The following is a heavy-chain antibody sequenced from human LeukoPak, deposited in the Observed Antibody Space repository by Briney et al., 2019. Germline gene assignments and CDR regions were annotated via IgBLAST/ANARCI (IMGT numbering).Heavy chain of an antibody. CDR2: INSDGSST. CDR3: ARDLGGSYRPWLSRATIDY. Sequence: PGGSLRLSCAASGFTFSSYWMHWVRQAPGKGLVWVSRINSDGSSTSYADSVKGRFTISRDNAKNTLYLQMNCLRAEDTAVYYCARDLGGSYRPWLSRATIDYWGQGTLVTVSS. V-gene: IGHV3-74*01. J-gene: IGHJ4*02. CDR1: GFTFSSYW. D-gene: IGHD1-26*01.